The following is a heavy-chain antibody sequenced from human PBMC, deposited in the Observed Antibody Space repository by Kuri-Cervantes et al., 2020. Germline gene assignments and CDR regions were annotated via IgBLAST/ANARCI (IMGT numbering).Heavy chain of an antibody. J-gene: IGHJ6*04. CDR2: ISYDGSNK. Sequence: GGSLRLSCAASGFTFSSYAMHWVRQAPGKGLEWVAVISYDGSNKYYADSVKGRFTISRDNAKNSLYLQMNSLRAEDTAVYYCARDVQSGVWGKGTTVTVSS. D-gene: IGHD4-11*01. CDR1: GFTFSSYA. CDR3: ARDVQSGV. V-gene: IGHV3-30-3*01.